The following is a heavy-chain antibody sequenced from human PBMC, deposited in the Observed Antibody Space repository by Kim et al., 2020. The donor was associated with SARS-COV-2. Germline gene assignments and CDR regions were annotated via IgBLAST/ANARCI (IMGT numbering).Heavy chain of an antibody. D-gene: IGHD3-10*01. CDR2: INHSGST. J-gene: IGHJ6*02. CDR3: AGDVWFGELVGPKDGMDV. V-gene: IGHV4-34*01. CDR1: GGSFSGYY. Sequence: SETLSLTCAVYGGSFSGYYWSWIRQPPGKGLEWIGEINHSGSTNYNPSLKSRVTISVDTSKNQFSLKLSSVTAADTAVYYCAGDVWFGELVGPKDGMDVWGQGTTVTVSS.